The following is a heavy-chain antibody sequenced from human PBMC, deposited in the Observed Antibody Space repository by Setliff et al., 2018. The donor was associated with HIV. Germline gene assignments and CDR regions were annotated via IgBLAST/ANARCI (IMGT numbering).Heavy chain of an antibody. CDR2: IYSGGST. CDR3: ARRGRLGSTSRDY. Sequence: HPGGSLRLSCAASGFTVSSNFMSWVRQAPGKGLEWVSVIYSGGSTFYADSVKGRFTISRDNSKNTLYLQMNNLRVEDTAVYYCARRGRLGSTSRDYWGEGTLVTVSS. D-gene: IGHD7-27*01. V-gene: IGHV3-66*02. J-gene: IGHJ4*02. CDR1: GFTVSSNF.